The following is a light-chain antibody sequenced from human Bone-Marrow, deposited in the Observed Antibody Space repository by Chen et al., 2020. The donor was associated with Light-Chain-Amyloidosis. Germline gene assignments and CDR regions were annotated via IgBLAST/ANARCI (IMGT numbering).Light chain of an antibody. J-gene: IGKJ2*01. CDR2: LGS. Sequence: DIVMTQSPLSLPVTPGEPASISCRSSQSLLQSSAYNCLDWYLQKPGQSPQLLIYLGSNRASGVPDRFSGSGSGTDFTLKISRVEAEDVGVYYCMQTLQTPRTFGQGTKLEIK. CDR3: MQTLQTPRT. CDR1: QSLLQSSAYNC. V-gene: IGKV2-28*01.